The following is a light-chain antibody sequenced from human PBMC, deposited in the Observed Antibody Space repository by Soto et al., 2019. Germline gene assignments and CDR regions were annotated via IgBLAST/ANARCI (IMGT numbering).Light chain of an antibody. V-gene: IGLV2-14*01. J-gene: IGLJ2*01. CDR1: SSDVGGYNY. CDR3: SSYTRSSTLVV. CDR2: DVS. Sequence: QSVLTQPASVSGSPGQSITISCTGTSSDVGGYNYVSWYQQHPGKAPKLMIYDVSNRPSGVSNRFSGSKSGNTASLTISGLQADDEDDYYCSSYTRSSTLVVFGGGTKVTVL.